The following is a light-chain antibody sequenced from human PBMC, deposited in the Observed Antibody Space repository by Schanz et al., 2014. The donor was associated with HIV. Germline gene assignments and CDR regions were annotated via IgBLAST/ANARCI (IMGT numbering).Light chain of an antibody. CDR2: NSY. Sequence: QSVLTQPPSASGTPGQRVTISCSVSSSNIGSNAVNWFQHLPGTAPKLLIYNSYHRPSGVPDRFSGSKSGTSASLAISGLQSEDEADYYCATWDDSLNAWVFGGGTKVTVL. CDR3: ATWDDSLNAWV. V-gene: IGLV1-44*01. J-gene: IGLJ3*02. CDR1: SSNIGSNA.